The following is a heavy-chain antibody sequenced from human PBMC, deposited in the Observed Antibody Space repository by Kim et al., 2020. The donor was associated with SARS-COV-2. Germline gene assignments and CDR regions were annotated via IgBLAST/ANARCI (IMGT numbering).Heavy chain of an antibody. Sequence: GGSLRLSCAASGFTFSSYAMSWVRQAPGKGLEWVSAISGSGGSTYYADPVKGRFTISRDNSKNTLYLQMNSLRAEDTAVYYCAKDVSGVYYYDSSGYYFDYWGQGTLVTVSS. CDR1: GFTFSSYA. D-gene: IGHD3-22*01. CDR2: ISGSGGST. CDR3: AKDVSGVYYYDSSGYYFDY. V-gene: IGHV3-23*01. J-gene: IGHJ4*02.